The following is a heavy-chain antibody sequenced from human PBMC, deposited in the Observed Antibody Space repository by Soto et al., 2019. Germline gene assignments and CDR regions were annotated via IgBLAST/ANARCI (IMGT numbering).Heavy chain of an antibody. V-gene: IGHV4-39*01. CDR2: IYYSGST. D-gene: IGHD6-13*01. Sequence: SETLSLTCTVSGGSISSSSYYWGWIRQPPGKGLEWIGSIYYSGSTYYNPSLKSRVTISVDTSKNQFSLKLSSVTAADTAVYYCARAQGEIAAAGIYYYYYMDVWGKGTTVTVSS. CDR1: GGSISSSSYY. CDR3: ARAQGEIAAAGIYYYYYMDV. J-gene: IGHJ6*03.